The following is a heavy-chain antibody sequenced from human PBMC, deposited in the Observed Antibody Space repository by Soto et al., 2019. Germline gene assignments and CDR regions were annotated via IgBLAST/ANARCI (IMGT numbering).Heavy chain of an antibody. D-gene: IGHD2-8*01. CDR1: GFTFSSYD. CDR2: IGTAGDT. Sequence: GGSLRLSCAASGFTFSSYDMHWVRQVTGKGLEWVSAIGTAGDTFYPVSVKGRFTISREHAENSLYLQMNSLRAEDTAVYYCARATGYCTNVVCYQGFGLNRGYTRPFDYWGQGTLVTVSS. J-gene: IGHJ4*02. CDR3: ARATGYCTNVVCYQGFGLNRGYTRPFDY. V-gene: IGHV3-13*01.